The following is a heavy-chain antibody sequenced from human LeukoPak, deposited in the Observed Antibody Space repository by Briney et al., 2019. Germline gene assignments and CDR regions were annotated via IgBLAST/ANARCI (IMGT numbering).Heavy chain of an antibody. V-gene: IGHV1-69*05. CDR3: ARAMQGGCSSTSCGWFDP. CDR1: GGTFRSYA. J-gene: IGHJ5*02. Sequence: SVKVSCKASGGTFRSYAISWVRQAPGQGLEWMGGIIPIFGTANYAQKFQGRVTITTDESTSTAYMELSSLRSEDTAVYYCARAMQGGCSSTSCGWFDPWAQGTLVTVSS. CDR2: IIPIFGTA. D-gene: IGHD2-2*01.